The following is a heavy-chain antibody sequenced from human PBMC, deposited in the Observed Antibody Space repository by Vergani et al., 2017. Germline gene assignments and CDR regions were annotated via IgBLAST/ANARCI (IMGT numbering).Heavy chain of an antibody. Sequence: QVQLQESGPGLVKPSETLSLTCTVSGGSISSSSYYWGWIRQPPGKGLEWIGSIYYSGSTYYNPSLKSRVTISVDTSKNQFSLKLSSVTAADTAVYYCARDSGVYYYDSSGYYNWFDPWGQGTLVTVSS. CDR3: ARDSGVYYYDSSGYYNWFDP. V-gene: IGHV4-39*07. CDR1: GGSISSSSYY. CDR2: IYYSGST. J-gene: IGHJ5*02. D-gene: IGHD3-22*01.